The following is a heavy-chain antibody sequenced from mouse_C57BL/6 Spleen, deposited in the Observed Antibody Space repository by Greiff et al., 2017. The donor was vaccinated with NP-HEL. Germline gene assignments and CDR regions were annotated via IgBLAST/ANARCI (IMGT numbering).Heavy chain of an antibody. CDR3: ARRVITTVVAPGDY. J-gene: IGHJ4*01. D-gene: IGHD1-1*01. V-gene: IGHV1-50*01. CDR1: GYTFTSYW. Sequence: VQLQQPGAELVKPGASVKLSCKASGYTFTSYWMQWVKQRPGQGLEWIGEIDPSASYTNYNQKFKGKATLTVDTSSSTAYMQLSSLTSEDSAVYYCARRVITTVVAPGDYWGQGTSVTVSS. CDR2: IDPSASYT.